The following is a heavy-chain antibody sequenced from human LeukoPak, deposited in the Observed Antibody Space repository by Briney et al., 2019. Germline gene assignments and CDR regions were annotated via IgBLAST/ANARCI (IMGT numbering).Heavy chain of an antibody. V-gene: IGHV3-21*04. CDR2: ISSSSSYI. J-gene: IGHJ4*02. CDR3: ARDVVVAAQLWNYYFDY. D-gene: IGHD2-15*01. Sequence: PGGSLRLSCAASGFTFSSYSMNWVRQAPGKGLEWVSSISSSSSYIYYADSVKGRFTISRDNAKNSLYLQMNSLRAEDTAVYYCARDVVVAAQLWNYYFDYWGQGTLVTVSS. CDR1: GFTFSSYS.